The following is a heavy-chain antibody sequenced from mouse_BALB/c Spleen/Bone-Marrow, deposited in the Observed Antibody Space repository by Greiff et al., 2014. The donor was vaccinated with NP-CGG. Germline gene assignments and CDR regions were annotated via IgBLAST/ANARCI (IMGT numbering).Heavy chain of an antibody. V-gene: IGHV3-1*02. CDR1: DYSIPSGYS. D-gene: IGHD1-2*01. CDR2: IHYSGST. Sequence: DVKLVESGPDLVKPSQSLSPTCTVTDYSIPSGYSWHWIRQFPGDKLEWMGYIHYSGSTNYNPSLKSRISITRDTSKNQFFLQFNSVTTEDTATYYCARAITTALGTYWGQGTLVTVSA. CDR3: ARAITTALGTY. J-gene: IGHJ3*01.